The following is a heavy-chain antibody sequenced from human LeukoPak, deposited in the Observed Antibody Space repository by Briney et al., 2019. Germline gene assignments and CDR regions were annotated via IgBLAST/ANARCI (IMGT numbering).Heavy chain of an antibody. J-gene: IGHJ6*03. Sequence: QPGGSLRLSCAASGFTFSSYWMHWVRQAPGKGLVWVSRINSDGSSTSYADSVKGRFTISRDNAKNTLYLQMNSLRAEDTAVYYCARGGIVGAHKYYYYYYMDVWGKGTTVTVSS. V-gene: IGHV3-74*01. CDR1: GFTFSSYW. CDR2: INSDGSST. CDR3: ARGGIVGAHKYYYYYYMDV. D-gene: IGHD1-26*01.